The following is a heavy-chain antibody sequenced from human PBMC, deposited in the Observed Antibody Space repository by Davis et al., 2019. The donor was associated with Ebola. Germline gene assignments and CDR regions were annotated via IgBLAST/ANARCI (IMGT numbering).Heavy chain of an antibody. D-gene: IGHD1-20*01. V-gene: IGHV3-48*02. CDR3: TLTVGSFDY. CDR2: ISSSSSTI. Sequence: GESLKISCAASGFTFSSYSMNWVRQAPGKGLEWVSYISSSSSTIYYADSVKGRFTISRDNAKNSLYLQMNSLRDEDTAVYYCTLTVGSFDYWGQGTLVTVSS. CDR1: GFTFSSYS. J-gene: IGHJ4*02.